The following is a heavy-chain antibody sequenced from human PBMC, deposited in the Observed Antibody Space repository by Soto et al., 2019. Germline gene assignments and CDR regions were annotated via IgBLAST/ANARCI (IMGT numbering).Heavy chain of an antibody. CDR2: IYYSGST. D-gene: IGHD7-27*01. CDR3: ARHGALGIRRGGLESFDY. V-gene: IGHV4-39*01. Sequence: SETLSLTCTASGGSISSSSYYWGWIRPPPGKGVEWIGGIYYSGSTYYNPTINSRVTISVDSYKNQYYLKLSSVTAADTAVYYCARHGALGIRRGGLESFDYWGQGTLGAVGS. J-gene: IGHJ4*02. CDR1: GGSISSSSYY.